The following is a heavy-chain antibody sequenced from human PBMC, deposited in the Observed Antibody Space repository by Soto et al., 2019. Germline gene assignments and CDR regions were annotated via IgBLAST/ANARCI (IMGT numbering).Heavy chain of an antibody. J-gene: IGHJ3*02. V-gene: IGHV3-66*01. CDR3: AREPRYCRGGSCSITGDAYDI. CDR1: GFIVSDTY. CDR2: ISHRGDT. Sequence: EVQLVESGGGLVQPGGSLRISCTASGFIVSDTYVNWVRQAPGKGLEWVSVISHRGDTHYADSVRGRFSLSRDISDNTLHLQMNNLRVEDTAVYYCAREPRYCRGGSCSITGDAYDIWGQGTMVTGSS. D-gene: IGHD2-15*01.